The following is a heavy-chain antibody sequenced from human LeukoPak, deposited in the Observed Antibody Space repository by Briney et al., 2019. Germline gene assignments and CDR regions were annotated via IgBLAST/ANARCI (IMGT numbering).Heavy chain of an antibody. J-gene: IGHJ4*02. V-gene: IGHV1-18*01. CDR1: GYTFTSYG. CDR2: ISAYNGNT. Sequence: ASVKVSCKASGYTFTSYGISWVRQAPGQGLEWMGWISAYNGNTNYAQKLRGRVTMTTDTSTSTAYMELRSLRSDDTAVYYCARDGSGRVPEMSAPDYWGQGTLVTVSS. CDR3: ARDGSGRVPEMSAPDY. D-gene: IGHD3-10*01.